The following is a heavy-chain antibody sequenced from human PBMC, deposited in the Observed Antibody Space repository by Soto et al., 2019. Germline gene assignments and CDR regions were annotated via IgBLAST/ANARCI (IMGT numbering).Heavy chain of an antibody. J-gene: IGHJ5*02. D-gene: IGHD3-3*01. Sequence: GGSLRLSCAASGFTFSSYAMSWVRQAPGKGLEWVSAISGSGGSTYYADSVKGRFTISRDNSKNALYLQMNSLRAEDTAVYYCAKLRLSSDFWSGYYPGLGRFDPWGQGTLVTVSS. CDR1: GFTFSSYA. V-gene: IGHV3-23*01. CDR3: AKLRLSSDFWSGYYPGLGRFDP. CDR2: ISGSGGST.